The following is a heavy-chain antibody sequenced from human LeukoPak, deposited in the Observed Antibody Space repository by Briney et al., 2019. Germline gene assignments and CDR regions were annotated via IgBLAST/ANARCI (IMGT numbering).Heavy chain of an antibody. CDR2: ISYDGSNK. J-gene: IGHJ4*02. Sequence: PGGSLRLSCAASGFTFSSYAMHWVRQAPGKGLEWVAVISYDGSNKYYADSVKGRFTISRDNSKNTLYLQMNSLRAEDTAVYYCARDSLVGGFRFDYWGQGTLVTVSS. V-gene: IGHV3-30-3*01. CDR3: ARDSLVGGFRFDY. D-gene: IGHD3-16*01. CDR1: GFTFSSYA.